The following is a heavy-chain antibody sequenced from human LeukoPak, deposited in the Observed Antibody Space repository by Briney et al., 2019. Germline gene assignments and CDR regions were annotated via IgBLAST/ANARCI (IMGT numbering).Heavy chain of an antibody. V-gene: IGHV3-30*02. CDR2: IRYDGSNK. J-gene: IGHJ6*03. Sequence: GGSLRLSCAASGFTFSSYGMHWVRQAPGKGLEWVAFIRYDGSNKYYADSVKGRFTISRDNSKNTLYLQMNSLRAEDTAVYYCARDPYSGSYGNNYYYYMDVWDKGTTVTISS. CDR3: ARDPYSGSYGNNYYYYMDV. D-gene: IGHD5-12*01. CDR1: GFTFSSYG.